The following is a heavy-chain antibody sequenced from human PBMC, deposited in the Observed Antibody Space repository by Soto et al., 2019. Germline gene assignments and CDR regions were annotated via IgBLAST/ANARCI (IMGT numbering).Heavy chain of an antibody. V-gene: IGHV1-3*01. CDR2: INPGNGDT. CDR3: ARNSYISGDDDSYYFDY. CDR1: GYTFTRYA. Sequence: GASVKVSCKASGYTFTRYAMHWVRQAPGQRPEWMGWINPGNGDTKYSEKLQGRATFTRDTSATTIYMELSSLRSEDTALYYCARNSYISGDDDSYYFDYWGQGTPVTVSS. D-gene: IGHD2-21*02. J-gene: IGHJ4*02.